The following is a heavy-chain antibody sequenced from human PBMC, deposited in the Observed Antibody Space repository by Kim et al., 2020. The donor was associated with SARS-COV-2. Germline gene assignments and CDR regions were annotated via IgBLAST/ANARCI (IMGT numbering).Heavy chain of an antibody. CDR3: AKDEADVGRIGELTAYYFDY. V-gene: IGHV3-9*01. Sequence: GGSLRLSCAASGVTCGDYAGRWVRPAPGPGLEWVSGIRWHSGCIGYADSVKGRFTISRDNAKNSLYLQMNSLRAEDTALYYCAKDEADVGRIGELTAYYFDYWGQGTLVTVSS. CDR2: IRWHSGCI. CDR1: GVTCGDYA. D-gene: IGHD3-10*01. J-gene: IGHJ4*02.